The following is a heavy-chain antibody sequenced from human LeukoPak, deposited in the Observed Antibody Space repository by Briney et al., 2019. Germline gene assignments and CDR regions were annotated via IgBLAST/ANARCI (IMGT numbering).Heavy chain of an antibody. Sequence: ASVKVSCKASGGTFSSYAISWVRQAPGQGLEWMGGIIPIFGTANYAQKFQGRVTITADESTSTAYMELSSLRSEDTAVYYCAGEAMVRGATMKPYYYYGMDVWGKGTTVTVSS. CDR3: AGEAMVRGATMKPYYYYGMDV. D-gene: IGHD3-10*01. CDR1: GGTFSSYA. CDR2: IIPIFGTA. V-gene: IGHV1-69*13. J-gene: IGHJ6*04.